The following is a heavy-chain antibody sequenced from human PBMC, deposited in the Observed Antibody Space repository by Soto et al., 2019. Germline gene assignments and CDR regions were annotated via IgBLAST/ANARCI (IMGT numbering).Heavy chain of an antibody. CDR1: GGSISSGGYY. CDR3: ARYSNYYYYGMDV. V-gene: IGHV4-31*03. Sequence: ASETLSLTCTVSGGSISSGGYYWSWIRQHPGKGLEWIGYIYYSGSTYYNPSLKSRVTISVDTSKNQFSLKLSSVTAADTAVYYCARYSNYYYYGMDVWGQGTTVTVSS. D-gene: IGHD4-4*01. J-gene: IGHJ6*02. CDR2: IYYSGST.